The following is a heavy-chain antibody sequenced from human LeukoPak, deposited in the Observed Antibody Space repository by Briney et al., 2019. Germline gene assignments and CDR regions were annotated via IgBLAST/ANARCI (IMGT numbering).Heavy chain of an antibody. D-gene: IGHD5-18*01. CDR3: AREGGSSYGYAYH. J-gene: IGHJ5*02. Sequence: AASVKVSCKASGYTFTSYYMHWVRQAPGQGLEWMGWINPHSGGTNYAHKFQGRVTMTRDTSISTAYMELSSLSSDDMAVYYCAREGGSSYGYAYHWGQGTLVTVSS. V-gene: IGHV1-2*07. CDR2: INPHSGGT. CDR1: GYTFTSYY.